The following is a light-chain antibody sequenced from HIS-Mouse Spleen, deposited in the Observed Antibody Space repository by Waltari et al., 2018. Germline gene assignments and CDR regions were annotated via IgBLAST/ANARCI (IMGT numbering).Light chain of an antibody. CDR2: RNN. J-gene: IGLJ3*02. CDR1: SSTIGSKY. CDR3: AAWDDSLSGPV. V-gene: IGLV1-47*01. Sequence: QSVLTQPPSASGTPGQRVTISCSGRSSTIGSKYVYWYQQLPGTAPKLRIYRNNQRPSGVPDRFSGSKSGTSASLAISGLRSEDEADYYCAAWDDSLSGPVFGGGTKLTVL.